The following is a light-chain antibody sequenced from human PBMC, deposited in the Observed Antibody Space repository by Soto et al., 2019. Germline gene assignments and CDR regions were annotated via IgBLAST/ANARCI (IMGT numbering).Light chain of an antibody. V-gene: IGLV1-40*01. Sequence: QSVLTQPPSVSGAPGQRVTISCTGSTSNIGAGYEVHWYQQLPGTAPKLLISGHNNRPSGVPDRFFGSKSGNTASLTVSGLQAEDEADYYCSSYAGSNNYVFGTGTKLTVL. J-gene: IGLJ1*01. CDR1: TSNIGAGYE. CDR3: SSYAGSNNYV. CDR2: GHN.